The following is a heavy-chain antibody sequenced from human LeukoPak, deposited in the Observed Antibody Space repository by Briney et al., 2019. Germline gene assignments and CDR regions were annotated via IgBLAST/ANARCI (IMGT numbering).Heavy chain of an antibody. CDR3: ARMTSSGLTYYFDY. D-gene: IGHD6-19*01. CDR2: IIPILGIA. J-gene: IGHJ4*02. V-gene: IGHV1-69*04. Sequence: SVKVSCKASGGTFSSYAISWVRQAPGQGLEWLGRIIPILGIANYAQKFQGIVTITADKSTNTAYMELSSLRSEDTAMYYCARMTSSGLTYYFDYWGQGTLVTVSS. CDR1: GGTFSSYA.